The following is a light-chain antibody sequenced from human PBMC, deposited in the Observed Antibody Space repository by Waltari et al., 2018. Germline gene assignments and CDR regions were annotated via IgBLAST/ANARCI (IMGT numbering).Light chain of an antibody. J-gene: IGLJ3*02. CDR3: LAWDSSLTVWM. V-gene: IGLV10-54*04. CDR2: RTD. Sequence: QEGLTQPPSVSKGLGQTATLPCTGNINNVGNQGAAWLQQHQGHPPKLLSYRTDDRHSGISERFAAFRSGNTAALMISGLQPEDEGDYYCLAWDSSLTVWMFGGGTKLTVL. CDR1: INNVGNQG.